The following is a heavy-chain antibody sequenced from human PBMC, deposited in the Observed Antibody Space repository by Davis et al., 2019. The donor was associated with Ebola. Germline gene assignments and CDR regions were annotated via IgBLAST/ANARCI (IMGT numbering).Heavy chain of an antibody. V-gene: IGHV3-30-3*01. CDR3: ARGLYCSSTSCYDYGMDV. J-gene: IGHJ6*02. CDR1: GFNFRTYS. Sequence: GGSLRLSCVASGFNFRTYSMHWVRQAPGKGLEWVASISYDGNKEYYADSGRGRFTISRDNAKNSLYLQMNSLRAEDTAVYYCARGLYCSSTSCYDYGMDVWGQGTTVTVSS. D-gene: IGHD2-2*01. CDR2: ISYDGNKE.